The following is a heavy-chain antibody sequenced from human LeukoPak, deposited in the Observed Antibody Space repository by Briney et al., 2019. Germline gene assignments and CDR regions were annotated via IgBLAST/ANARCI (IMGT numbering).Heavy chain of an antibody. CDR1: GGSISSYY. V-gene: IGHV4-59*08. CDR3: ARRGYSGYVDY. Sequence: SETLSLTCTVSGGSISSYYWSWIRQPPGKGLEWIGYIYYRGSTNYNPSLKSRVTISVDTSKNQFSLKLSSVTAADTAVYYCARRGYSGYVDYWGQGTLVTVSS. CDR2: IYYRGST. D-gene: IGHD5-12*01. J-gene: IGHJ4*02.